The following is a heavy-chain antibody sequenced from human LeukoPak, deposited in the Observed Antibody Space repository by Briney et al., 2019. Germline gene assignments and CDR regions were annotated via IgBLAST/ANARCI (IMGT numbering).Heavy chain of an antibody. V-gene: IGHV3-21*01. Sequence: GGSLRLSCAASGFTFNTYTMNWVRQAPGKGLEWVSSITASSTAIYSADSVKGRFTISRDNAKNFLYLQMNSLRAEDTAVYYCARTYYDILTGYNPYFDYWGQGVLVTVSS. CDR3: ARTYYDILTGYNPYFDY. D-gene: IGHD3-9*01. CDR2: ITASSTAI. J-gene: IGHJ4*02. CDR1: GFTFNTYT.